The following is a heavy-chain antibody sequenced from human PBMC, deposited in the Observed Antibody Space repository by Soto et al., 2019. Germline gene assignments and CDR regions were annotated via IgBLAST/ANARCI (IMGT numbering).Heavy chain of an antibody. CDR3: ARVSSTSCCGVDV. J-gene: IGHJ6*04. CDR1: GFTFSSYA. D-gene: IGHD2-2*01. Sequence: EVQLVESGGGLVQPGGSLRLSCAASGFTFSSYAMHWVRQAPGKGLEYVSAISSNGGSTYYANSVKGRFTISRDNSKNTLYRQMGSLRAEDMAVYYCARVSSTSCCGVDVWGKGTTVTVSS. CDR2: ISSNGGST. V-gene: IGHV3-64*01.